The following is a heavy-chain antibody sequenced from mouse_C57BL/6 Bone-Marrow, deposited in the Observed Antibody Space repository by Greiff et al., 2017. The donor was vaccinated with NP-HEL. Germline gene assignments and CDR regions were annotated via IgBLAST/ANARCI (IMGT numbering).Heavy chain of an antibody. J-gene: IGHJ2*01. D-gene: IGHD1-1*01. CDR2: INPNNGGT. Sequence: VQLQQSGPELVKPGASVKISCKASGYTFTDYYMNWVKQSHGKSLEWIGDINPNNGGTSYNQKFKGKATLTVDKSSSTAYMELRSLTSEDSAVYYCARPPPYYYGSIPFDYWGQGTTLTVSS. CDR3: ARPPPYYYGSIPFDY. V-gene: IGHV1-26*01. CDR1: GYTFTDYY.